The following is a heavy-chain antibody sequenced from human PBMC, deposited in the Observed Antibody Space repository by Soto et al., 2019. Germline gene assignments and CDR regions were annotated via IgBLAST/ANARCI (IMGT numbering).Heavy chain of an antibody. J-gene: IGHJ6*02. CDR3: ARRLYYDSSGFEGGGMDV. CDR2: IYYSGST. CDR1: GVSISSSSYY. V-gene: IGHV4-39*01. D-gene: IGHD3-22*01. Sequence: SETLSLTCTVSGVSISSSSYYWGRIPQPPGKGLEWIGSIYYSGSTYYNPSLKSRVTISVDTSKNQFSLKLSSVTAADTAVYYCARRLYYDSSGFEGGGMDVWGQGTTVT.